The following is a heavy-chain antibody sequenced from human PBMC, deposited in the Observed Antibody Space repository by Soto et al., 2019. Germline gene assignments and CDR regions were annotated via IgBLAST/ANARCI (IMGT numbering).Heavy chain of an antibody. Sequence: GGSLRLSCAASGFSFSSYAMSWVRLAPGKGLQWVATASGSGDYTYYADSVKGRFIISRDNSKNTLYLQMHSLRVEDTAVYYCAKSGDFDYWGKGTLVTVSS. CDR2: ASGSGDYT. CDR3: AKSGDFDY. CDR1: GFSFSSYA. V-gene: IGHV3-23*01. D-gene: IGHD3-10*01. J-gene: IGHJ4*02.